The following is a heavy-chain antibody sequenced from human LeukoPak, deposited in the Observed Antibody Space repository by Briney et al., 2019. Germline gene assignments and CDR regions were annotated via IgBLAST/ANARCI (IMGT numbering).Heavy chain of an antibody. V-gene: IGHV3-30*18. CDR1: GFTSSSYG. CDR3: AKARTASGYGDFDY. J-gene: IGHJ4*02. D-gene: IGHD3-3*01. CDR2: ISYDGSNK. Sequence: GGSLRLSCAGSGFTSSSYGMHWVRQAPGKGLEWVAVISYDGSNKDYADSVKGRFTISRDNSKNTLYLQMNSLSAEDTAVYYCAKARTASGYGDFDYWGQRTLVSVSS.